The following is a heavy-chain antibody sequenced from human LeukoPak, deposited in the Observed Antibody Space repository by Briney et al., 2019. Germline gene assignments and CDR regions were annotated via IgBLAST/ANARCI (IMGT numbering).Heavy chain of an antibody. J-gene: IGHJ3*02. Sequence: GGSLRLSCAASGFTFDDYGMSWVRQAPGKGLEWVSVIYSGGSTYYADSVKGRFTISRDNSKNTLYLQMNSLRAEDTAVYYCAREGSIRAFDIWGQGTMVTVSS. D-gene: IGHD3-3*01. CDR1: GFTFDDYG. CDR2: IYSGGST. V-gene: IGHV3-66*01. CDR3: AREGSIRAFDI.